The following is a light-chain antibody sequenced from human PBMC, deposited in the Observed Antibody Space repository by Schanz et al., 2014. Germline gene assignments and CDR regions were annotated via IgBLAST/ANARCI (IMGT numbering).Light chain of an antibody. J-gene: IGLJ2*01. CDR1: SSDVGGYNY. CDR2: DVS. V-gene: IGLV2-14*01. Sequence: QSALTQPASVSGSPGQSITISCTGTSSDVGGYNYVSWYQQHPGKAPKLMIYDVSNRPSGVSNRFSGSKSGNTASLTISGXXAEDEADYYCSSYVSASSVVFGGGTKLTVL. CDR3: SSYVSASSVV.